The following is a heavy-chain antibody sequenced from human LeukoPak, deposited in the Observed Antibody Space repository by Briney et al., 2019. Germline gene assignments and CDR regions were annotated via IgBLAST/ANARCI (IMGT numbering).Heavy chain of an antibody. Sequence: GGSLRLSCAASGFTVSSNYMSWVRQAPGKGLEWVAVISYDGSNKYYADSVKGRFTISRDNSKNTLYLQMNSLRAEDTAVYYCARQGPGYWGQGTLVTVSS. CDR2: ISYDGSNK. CDR1: GFTVSSNY. V-gene: IGHV3-30-3*01. CDR3: ARQGPGY. J-gene: IGHJ4*02.